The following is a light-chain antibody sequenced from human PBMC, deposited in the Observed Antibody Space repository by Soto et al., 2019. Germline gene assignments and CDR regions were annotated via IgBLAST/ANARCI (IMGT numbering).Light chain of an antibody. CDR1: SSNIENYY. CDR2: DNI. CDR3: GACDSSLNVYV. V-gene: IGLV1-51*01. Sequence: QSVLTQPPSVSAAPGQKITISCSGTSSNIENYYVSWYHQLPGTAPKLLIYDNIKRPSGIPDRFSGSKSGTSATLAITGLQTGDEGDYSCGACDSSLNVYVFGGGTKVTVL. J-gene: IGLJ1*01.